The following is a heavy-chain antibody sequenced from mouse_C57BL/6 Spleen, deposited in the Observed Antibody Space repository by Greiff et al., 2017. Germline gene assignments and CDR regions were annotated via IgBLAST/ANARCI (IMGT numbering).Heavy chain of an antibody. J-gene: IGHJ1*03. CDR2: IYPGGGDT. Sequence: QVQLQQSGAELVRPGTSVKVSCKASGYAFTNYLIEWVQQRPGQGLEWIGRIYPGGGDTNYNGKFKGKATLTADKSSSTAYMQLSSLTSEDSEVYVCARDYYGSSYWYCDVWGTGTTVTVSS. D-gene: IGHD1-1*01. CDR3: ARDYYGSSYWYCDV. CDR1: GYAFTNYL. V-gene: IGHV1-54*01.